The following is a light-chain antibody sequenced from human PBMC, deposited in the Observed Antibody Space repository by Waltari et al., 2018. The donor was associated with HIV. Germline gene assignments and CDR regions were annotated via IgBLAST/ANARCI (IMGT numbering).Light chain of an antibody. CDR1: RSNTRAADD. V-gene: IGLV1-40*01. CDR2: GYS. Sequence: QSVLTQPPSVSGAPGQRVTIPCPASRSNTRAADDLHTYLQLPGTAPKPLIYGYSDRPSGVPDRFSGSKSGTSASLAITGLQAEDEADYYCQSFDNSLSGWVFGGGTKLTVL. J-gene: IGLJ3*02. CDR3: QSFDNSLSGWV.